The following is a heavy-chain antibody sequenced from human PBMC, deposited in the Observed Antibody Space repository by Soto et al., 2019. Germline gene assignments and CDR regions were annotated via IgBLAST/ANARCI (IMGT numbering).Heavy chain of an antibody. CDR2: IYYSGST. D-gene: IGHD1-1*01. J-gene: IGHJ4*02. CDR3: ARLATRYYFDY. CDR1: GGSISSYY. Sequence: PSVTMSLTCTVAGGSISSYYGSWIRQPPGKGLEWIGYIYYSGSTNYNPSLKSRVTISVDTSKNQFSLKMSSVTAADTAVYYCARLATRYYFDYWGQGTLVTVSS. V-gene: IGHV4-59*01.